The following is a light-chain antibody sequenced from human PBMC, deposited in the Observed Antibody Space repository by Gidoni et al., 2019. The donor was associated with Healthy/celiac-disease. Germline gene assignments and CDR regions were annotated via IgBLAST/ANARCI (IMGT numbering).Light chain of an antibody. Sequence: ESVLTQSPATLSLSPGERATLSCRASQSVSSYLAWYQQKPGQAPRLLIYDASNRATGIPARFSGSGSGTDFTLTISSLEPEDFAVYSCQQRSNWPPGVTFGPGTKVDIK. V-gene: IGKV3-11*01. CDR1: QSVSSY. J-gene: IGKJ3*01. CDR3: QQRSNWPPGVT. CDR2: DAS.